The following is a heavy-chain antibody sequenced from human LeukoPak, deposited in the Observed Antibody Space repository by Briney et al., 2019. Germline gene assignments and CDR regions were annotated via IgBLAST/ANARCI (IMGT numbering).Heavy chain of an antibody. CDR3: VRETRWFDP. CDR1: GFTFSDYY. V-gene: IGHV3-11*04. J-gene: IGHJ5*02. Sequence: GGSLRLSCAASGFTFSDYYMSWIRQAPGQGLEWVSYISSSGSTKYYADSVKGRFTISRDNAKNSLYLQVNSLRAEDTAVYYCVRETRWFDPWGQGTLVTVSS. CDR2: ISSSGSTK.